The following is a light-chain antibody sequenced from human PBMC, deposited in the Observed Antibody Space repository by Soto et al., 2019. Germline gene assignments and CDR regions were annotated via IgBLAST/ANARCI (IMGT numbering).Light chain of an antibody. J-gene: IGKJ3*01. Sequence: DIQMTQSPSSLSASVGDRVTITCRASQSISSYLNWYQQKPGKAPKLLIYAASSLQSGLPSRFSGSGSGTDFTLTISSLQPEDFETYYCQQSYSTLTFGPGTKVDIK. CDR1: QSISSY. V-gene: IGKV1-39*01. CDR2: AAS. CDR3: QQSYSTLT.